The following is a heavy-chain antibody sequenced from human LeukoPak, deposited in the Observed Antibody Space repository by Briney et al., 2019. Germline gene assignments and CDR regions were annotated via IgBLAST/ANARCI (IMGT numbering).Heavy chain of an antibody. CDR1: GGSISSYY. CDR2: IYYSGST. V-gene: IGHV4-59*01. D-gene: IGHD3-22*01. CDR3: AGKNYYDGSGFDY. Sequence: SETLSLTCTVSGGSISSYYWSWIRQPPGKGLEWIGYIYYSGSTNYNPSLKSRVTISVDTSKNQFSLKLSSVTAADTAVYYCAGKNYYDGSGFDYWGQGTLVTVSS. J-gene: IGHJ4*02.